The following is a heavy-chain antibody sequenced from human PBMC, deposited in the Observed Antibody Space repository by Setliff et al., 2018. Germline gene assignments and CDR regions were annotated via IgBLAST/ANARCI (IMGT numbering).Heavy chain of an antibody. Sequence: AETLSLTCTVSGGSISSSSYYWGWIRQPPGKGLEWIGSIYYSGSTYYNPSLKSRVTISVDTSKNQFSLKLSSVTAADTAVYYCASRATYYNFWSGYYLYWGQGTLVTVSS. D-gene: IGHD3-3*01. V-gene: IGHV4-39*07. CDR1: GGSISSSSYY. J-gene: IGHJ4*02. CDR2: IYYSGST. CDR3: ASRATYYNFWSGYYLY.